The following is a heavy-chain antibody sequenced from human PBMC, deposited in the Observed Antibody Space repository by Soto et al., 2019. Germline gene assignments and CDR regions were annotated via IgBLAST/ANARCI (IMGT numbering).Heavy chain of an antibody. Sequence: QVQLVQSGAEVKKPGASVKVSCKASGYTFSSFYMHWVRQAPGRGLEWMGIINPSGGDTGYGKKFQGRVTISRDNSKNTVYLQMNSLRAEDTAVYYCAKDGGAVPEHFDYWGQGTLVTVSS. CDR1: GYTFSSFY. J-gene: IGHJ4*02. D-gene: IGHD2-2*01. V-gene: IGHV1-46*01. CDR3: AKDGGAVPEHFDY. CDR2: INPSGGDT.